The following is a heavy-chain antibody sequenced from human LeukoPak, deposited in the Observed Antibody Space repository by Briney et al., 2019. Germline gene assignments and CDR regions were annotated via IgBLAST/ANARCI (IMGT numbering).Heavy chain of an antibody. J-gene: IGHJ4*02. CDR1: GYTFTSYG. D-gene: IGHD4-23*01. V-gene: IGHV1-69*05. CDR3: ARDGYGGNSEG. CDR2: IIPIFGTA. Sequence: ASVKVSCKASGYTFTSYGISWVRQAPGQGLEWMGGIIPIFGTANYAQKFQGRVTITTDESTSTAYMELSSLRSEDTAVYYCARDGYGGNSEGWGQGTLVTVSS.